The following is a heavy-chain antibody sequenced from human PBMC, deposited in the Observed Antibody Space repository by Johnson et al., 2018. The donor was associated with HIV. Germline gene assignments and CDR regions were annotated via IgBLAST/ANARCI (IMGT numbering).Heavy chain of an antibody. CDR3: AKNGARGDAFDI. J-gene: IGHJ3*02. D-gene: IGHD2-8*01. Sequence: QMQLVESGGGVVQPGGSLRLSCAASGITFSSSGMNWVRQAPGKGLEWVSFIRYDGSNKYYADSVKGRFTISRDNSKNTLYLQMNSLRAEDTAVYYCAKNGARGDAFDIWGQGTMVTVSS. CDR1: GITFSSSG. CDR2: IRYDGSNK. V-gene: IGHV3-30*02.